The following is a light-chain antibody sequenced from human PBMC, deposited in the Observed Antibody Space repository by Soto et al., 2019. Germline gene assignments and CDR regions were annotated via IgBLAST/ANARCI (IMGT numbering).Light chain of an antibody. CDR2: GAS. CDR3: RQYGFSLRT. CDR1: QSVSDNY. J-gene: IGKJ1*01. Sequence: EIVLTQSPGTLSLSPGERATLSCRASQSVSDNYLAWYQRKPGQAPRLLIYGASSRASGIPDRFSGSGSGTDFPLTISRLEPEDFAVYYCRQYGFSLRTFAQGSKVEV. V-gene: IGKV3-20*01.